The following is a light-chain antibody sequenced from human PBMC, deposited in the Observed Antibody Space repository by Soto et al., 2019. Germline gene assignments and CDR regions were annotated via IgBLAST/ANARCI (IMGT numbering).Light chain of an antibody. V-gene: IGKV3-20*01. Sequence: EIVLTQSPGTLSLSPGEGATLSCRASQRVSNNYLAWYQQRAGQAPRLLIYAASSRATGIPDRFSGSGSGTDFTLTVSRLEPGDFAVFYCQQYSNSPSTFGQGTQLEFK. CDR1: QRVSNNY. CDR2: AAS. CDR3: QQYSNSPST. J-gene: IGKJ2*01.